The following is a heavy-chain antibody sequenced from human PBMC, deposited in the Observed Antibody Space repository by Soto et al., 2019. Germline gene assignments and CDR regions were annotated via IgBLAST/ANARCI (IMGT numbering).Heavy chain of an antibody. V-gene: IGHV4-34*01. CDR2: MYYGGNT. D-gene: IGHD1-26*01. Sequence: SETLSLTCAVYGGSFSGYYWTWIRQPPGRGLEWIGSMYYGGNTYYNPSLKSRVTISVDTSKNQFSLQLSSVTAADTAVYYCARGPYSGSYYYWGQGTLVTVSS. J-gene: IGHJ4*02. CDR1: GGSFSGYY. CDR3: ARGPYSGSYYY.